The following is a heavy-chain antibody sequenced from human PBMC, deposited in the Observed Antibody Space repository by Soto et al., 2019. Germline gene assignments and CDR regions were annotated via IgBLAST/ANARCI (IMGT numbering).Heavy chain of an antibody. CDR1: GFTFSSYS. CDR3: ARDGEYCSSTKCYFVRFDY. CDR2: ISSGSSTI. V-gene: IGHV3-48*02. J-gene: IGHJ4*02. Sequence: PVGSLRLSCGASGFTFSSYSMNWVRQAPGKGLEWVSYISSGSSTIYYADSVKGRFTISRYNANNSLYLQMNSLRDEDTAVYYCARDGEYCSSTKCYFVRFDYWGQGTLVTVSS. D-gene: IGHD2-2*01.